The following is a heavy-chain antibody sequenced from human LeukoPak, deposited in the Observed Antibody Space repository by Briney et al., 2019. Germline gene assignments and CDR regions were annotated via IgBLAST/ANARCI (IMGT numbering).Heavy chain of an antibody. D-gene: IGHD3-22*01. CDR3: ARPMMDGSGYHYGCFDK. V-gene: IGHV3-7*03. J-gene: IGHJ4*02. Sequence: WGSLRLSCVTSGFTFSRFWMSWVRQAPGKGLEWVANIKEDGSEKSYVDSVKGRFSISRDNAKNSLYLEINSLRADDTAVYYCARPMMDGSGYHYGCFDKWGQGALVTVSS. CDR2: IKEDGSEK. CDR1: GFTFSRFW.